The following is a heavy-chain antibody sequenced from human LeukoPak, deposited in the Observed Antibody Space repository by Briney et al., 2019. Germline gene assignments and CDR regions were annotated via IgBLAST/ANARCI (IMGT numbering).Heavy chain of an antibody. CDR2: ISPYNGNT. Sequence: ASVKVSCKASGYTFTSYAMHWVRQAPGQRLEWMGWISPYNGNTNYAQNLQGRVTMTTDTSTSTAYMELRSLRSDDTAVYYCARGDYGDYHFDSWGQGTLVTVSS. J-gene: IGHJ4*02. D-gene: IGHD4-17*01. CDR3: ARGDYGDYHFDS. V-gene: IGHV1-18*01. CDR1: GYTFTSYA.